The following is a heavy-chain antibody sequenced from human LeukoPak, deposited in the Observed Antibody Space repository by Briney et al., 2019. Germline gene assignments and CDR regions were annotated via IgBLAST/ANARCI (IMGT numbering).Heavy chain of an antibody. CDR3: ARVSGHDYSIYFDY. D-gene: IGHD4-11*01. V-gene: IGHV1-18*01. J-gene: IGHJ4*02. Sequence: ASVKVSCKASGYTFSEYNFSWVRQVPGQGLEWLGWISGYNGHTKYAQKMQGRVTMTRDKSTSTVYMELRSLISDDTAIYYCARVSGHDYSIYFDYWGQGTLVTVSS. CDR1: GYTFSEYN. CDR2: ISGYNGHT.